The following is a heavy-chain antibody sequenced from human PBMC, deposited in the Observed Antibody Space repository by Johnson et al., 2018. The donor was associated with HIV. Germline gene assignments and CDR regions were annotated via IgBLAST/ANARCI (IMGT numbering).Heavy chain of an antibody. CDR1: GFSLSDYY. CDR3: ARVYSGSFRPTKGNDVFDM. CDR2: VSGSSSGL. Sequence: QVLLVESGGGLVKPGASLRLSCAASGFSLSDYYMSWIRQAPGKGLEWVSYVSGSSSGLYYADPVQGRFTIPRDNAKNSLYLQMDSLRAEDTAVYYCARVYSGSFRPTKGNDVFDMWGQGTMVTVSS. J-gene: IGHJ3*02. V-gene: IGHV3-11*04. D-gene: IGHD1-26*01.